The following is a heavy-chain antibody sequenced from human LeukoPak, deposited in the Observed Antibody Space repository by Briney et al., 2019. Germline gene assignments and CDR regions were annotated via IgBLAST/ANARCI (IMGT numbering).Heavy chain of an antibody. D-gene: IGHD2-2*01. CDR2: IIPIFGTA. CDR3: ARGRSLYCSSTSCPEAYYYYYYMDV. CDR1: GGTFSSYA. J-gene: IGHJ6*03. Sequence: GASVKVSCKASGGTFSSYAISWVRQAPGQGLEWMGGIIPIFGTANYAQKFQGRVTITADESTSTAYMELSSLRSEDTAVYYCARGRSLYCSSTSCPEAYYYYYYMDVWGKGTTVTISS. V-gene: IGHV1-69*13.